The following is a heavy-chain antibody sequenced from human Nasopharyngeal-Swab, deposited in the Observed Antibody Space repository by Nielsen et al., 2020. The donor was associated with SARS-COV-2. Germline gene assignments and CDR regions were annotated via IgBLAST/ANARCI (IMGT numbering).Heavy chain of an antibody. CDR2: IYYSGST. CDR3: ARDVGYCSGGSCYSSDAFDI. CDR1: GGSISSGDYY. V-gene: IGHV4-30-4*01. J-gene: IGHJ3*02. D-gene: IGHD2-15*01. Sequence: SETLSLTCTVSGGSISSGDYYWSWIRQPPGKGLEWIGYIYYSGSTYYNPSLKSRVTIPVDTSKNQFSLKLSSVTAADTAVYYCARDVGYCSGGSCYSSDAFDIWGQGTMVTVSS.